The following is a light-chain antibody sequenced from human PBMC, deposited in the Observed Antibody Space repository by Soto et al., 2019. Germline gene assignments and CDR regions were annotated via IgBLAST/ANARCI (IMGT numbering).Light chain of an antibody. J-gene: IGKJ4*01. CDR1: QVSSDN. Sequence: ELVMTRSPATLSVSPGERSTLSCRGGQVSSDNLAWYQHKPGQTPRLLIYDTSTRATGVPTRFSGSRSGAEFTLTINSLQSEDFAVYYCQPYTNLPLPFGRGTKVDIK. CDR3: QPYTNLPLP. CDR2: DTS. V-gene: IGKV3-15*01.